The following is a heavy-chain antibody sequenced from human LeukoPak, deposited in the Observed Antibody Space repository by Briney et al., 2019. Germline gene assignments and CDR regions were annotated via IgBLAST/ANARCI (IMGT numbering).Heavy chain of an antibody. CDR2: IYPGDSDT. CDR1: GYSFTSYW. CDR3: ARSYYDFWSGYSPFCH. J-gene: IGHJ4*02. D-gene: IGHD3-3*01. V-gene: IGHV5-51*01. Sequence: PGESLKISCKGSGYSFTSYWIGWVRQMPGKGLEWMGIIYPGDSDTRYSPSFQGQVTISADKSISTAYLQWSSLKASDTAMYYCARSYYDFWSGYSPFCHWGQGTLVTVSS.